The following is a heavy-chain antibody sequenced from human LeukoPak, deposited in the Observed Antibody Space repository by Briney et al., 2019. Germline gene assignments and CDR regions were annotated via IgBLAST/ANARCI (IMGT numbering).Heavy chain of an antibody. CDR2: IYTTGST. J-gene: IGHJ5*02. Sequence: PSETLSLTCTVSGYSISSGYFWGWIRQPAGKGREWIGRIYTTGSTNYNPSLKSRVTMSVDTSKNQFSLTLSSVTAADTAVYYCARTHSSRYNWFDPWGQGTLVTVSS. V-gene: IGHV4-4*07. D-gene: IGHD6-13*01. CDR3: ARTHSSRYNWFDP. CDR1: GYSISSGYF.